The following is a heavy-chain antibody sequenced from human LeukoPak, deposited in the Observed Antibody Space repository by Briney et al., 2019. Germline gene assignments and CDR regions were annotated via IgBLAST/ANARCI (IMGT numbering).Heavy chain of an antibody. Sequence: GSLRLSCVASGFTFSKNWMHWVRQAPGKGLVWVSRIQGDGSNTNYADSVKGRFSISRDNAKNTVYLQMNSLRAEDTAVYYCAKVGSSSSWYYGHYWGQGTLVTVSS. V-gene: IGHV3-74*01. CDR3: AKVGSSSSWYYGHY. CDR1: GFTFSKNW. J-gene: IGHJ4*02. CDR2: IQGDGSNT. D-gene: IGHD6-13*01.